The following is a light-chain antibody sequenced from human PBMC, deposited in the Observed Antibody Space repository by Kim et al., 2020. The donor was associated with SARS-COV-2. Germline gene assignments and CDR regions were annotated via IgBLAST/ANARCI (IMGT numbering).Light chain of an antibody. V-gene: IGKV1-5*03. CDR3: QQYNSYPWA. Sequence: DIQMTQSPSTLSASVGDRVTITCRASQSISSWLAWYQQKPGKAPKLLIYKASSLESGVPSRFSGSGSGTEFTLTISSLQPDDFATYYCQQYNSYPWAFGQGTTVDIK. CDR2: KAS. J-gene: IGKJ1*01. CDR1: QSISSW.